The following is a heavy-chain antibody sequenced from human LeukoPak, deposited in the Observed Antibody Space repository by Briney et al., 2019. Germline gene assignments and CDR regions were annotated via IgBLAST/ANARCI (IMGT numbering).Heavy chain of an antibody. CDR3: ARADTAMVWSGAFDI. J-gene: IGHJ3*02. D-gene: IGHD5-18*01. Sequence: PGGSLRLSCAASGFTFSSYWMSWVRQAPGKGLEWVANIKQDGSEKYYVDSVKGRFTISRDNAKNSLYLQMNSLRAEDTAVYYRARADTAMVWSGAFDIWGQGTMVTVSS. CDR2: IKQDGSEK. CDR1: GFTFSSYW. V-gene: IGHV3-7*01.